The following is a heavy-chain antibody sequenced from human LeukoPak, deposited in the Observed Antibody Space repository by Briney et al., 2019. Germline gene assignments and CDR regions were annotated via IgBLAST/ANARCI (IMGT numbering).Heavy chain of an antibody. CDR2: INPNSGAT. D-gene: IGHD1-14*01. Sequence: GASVKVSCKASGYTFSGYHMHWVRQAPGQGLEWMAWINPNSGATDYAQKFQGRLTMTRDTSTSTAYMELSRLRSDDTAVYYCARLIGNHFDYWGQGTLVTVSS. CDR1: GYTFSGYH. V-gene: IGHV1-2*02. CDR3: ARLIGNHFDY. J-gene: IGHJ4*02.